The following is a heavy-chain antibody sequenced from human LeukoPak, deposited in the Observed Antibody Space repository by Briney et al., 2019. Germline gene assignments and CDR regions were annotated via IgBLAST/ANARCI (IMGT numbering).Heavy chain of an antibody. V-gene: IGHV3-11*01. J-gene: IGHJ4*02. CDR2: ISSSGTTI. CDR1: GFTFTDFY. Sequence: GGSLRLSCAASGFTFTDFYMSWIRQAPGKGLEWVSYISSSGTTIYYADSVMGRFTISRDNAKNSLYLQMDSLRVEDTAVYYCAKGKRYPDYWGQGTLVTVSS. CDR3: AKGKRYPDY. D-gene: IGHD1-1*01.